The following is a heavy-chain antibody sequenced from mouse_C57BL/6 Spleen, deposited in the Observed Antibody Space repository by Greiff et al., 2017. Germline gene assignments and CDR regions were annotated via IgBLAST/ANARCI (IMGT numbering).Heavy chain of an antibody. CDR1: GYTFTSYD. Sequence: VHLVESGPELVKPGASVKLSCKASGYTFTSYDINWVKQRPGQGLEWIGWIYPRDGSTKYNEKFKGKATLTVDTSSSTAYMELHSLTSEDSAVYFCARYGYYAMDYWGQGTSVTVSS. V-gene: IGHV1-85*01. D-gene: IGHD1-1*02. CDR2: IYPRDGST. CDR3: ARYGYYAMDY. J-gene: IGHJ4*01.